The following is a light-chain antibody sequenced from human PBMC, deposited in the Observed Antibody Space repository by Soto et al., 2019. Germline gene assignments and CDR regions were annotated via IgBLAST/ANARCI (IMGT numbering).Light chain of an antibody. CDR1: QSVIYKSNNKNH. J-gene: IGKJ4*01. CDR2: WAS. CDR3: QQYFDVPFT. Sequence: DNVLTPPPDSPPSFLREGATMTCMCRQSVIYKSNNKNHLAWYQQKPGQPPLLIIYWASTRESGVPERFSGSGSGTDFTLTISSLEAEDVAFYWCQQYFDVPFTFGGGTKVDIK. V-gene: IGKV4-1*01.